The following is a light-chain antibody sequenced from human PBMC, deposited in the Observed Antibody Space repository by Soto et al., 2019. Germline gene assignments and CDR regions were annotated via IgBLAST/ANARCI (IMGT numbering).Light chain of an antibody. J-gene: IGLJ2*01. V-gene: IGLV2-14*01. CDR1: SSDVGGYNY. Sequence: QSALTQPASVSGSPGQSITISCTGTSSDVGGYNYVSWYQQHPGKAPKXXIYDXSNRPSGVSNXXXXXXXXNTXSXTXSGLQAEDEADYYCSSYTSSSTVVFGGGTKLTVL. CDR2: DXS. CDR3: SSYTSSSTVV.